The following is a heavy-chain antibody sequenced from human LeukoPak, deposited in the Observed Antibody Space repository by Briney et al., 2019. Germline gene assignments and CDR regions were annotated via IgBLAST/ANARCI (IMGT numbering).Heavy chain of an antibody. D-gene: IGHD3-9*01. J-gene: IGHJ4*02. Sequence: GGSLRLSCAASGFTFSDYYMSWIRQAPGKGLEWVSYISSSGSTIYYADSVKGRFTISRDNAKNSLYLQMNSLRAEDTAVYYCARVSLTGYYNHFDYWGQGTLVTVSS. CDR3: ARVSLTGYYNHFDY. V-gene: IGHV3-11*01. CDR1: GFTFSDYY. CDR2: ISSSGSTI.